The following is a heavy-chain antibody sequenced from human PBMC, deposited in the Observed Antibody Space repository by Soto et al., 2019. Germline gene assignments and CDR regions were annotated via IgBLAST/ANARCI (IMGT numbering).Heavy chain of an antibody. V-gene: IGHV4-59*12. CDR1: GDSISSDY. J-gene: IGHJ6*02. CDR2: IYYSGGT. Sequence: PSETLSLTCTVSGDSISSDYWSWIRQPPGKGLEWIGYIYYSGGTNYNPSLKSRVTISIDRSKRQVSLKLSSVTAADTAVYYCARVSGSYYYGMDGWGQGTTVTVSS. D-gene: IGHD1-26*01. CDR3: ARVSGSYYYGMDG.